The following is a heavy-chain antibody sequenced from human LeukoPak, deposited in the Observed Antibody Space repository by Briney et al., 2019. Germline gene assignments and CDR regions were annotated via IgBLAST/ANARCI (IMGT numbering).Heavy chain of an antibody. J-gene: IGHJ4*02. V-gene: IGHV3-7*01. CDR3: TKALDF. Sequence: GGFLRLSCAASGFTFSGSWMDWVRQAPGKGLEWVANINQDGSETYYVDSAKGRFTISRDNAKNSLYLQMDSLRVEDTAMYYCTKALDFWGQGTLVTVSS. CDR1: GFTFSGSW. CDR2: INQDGSET.